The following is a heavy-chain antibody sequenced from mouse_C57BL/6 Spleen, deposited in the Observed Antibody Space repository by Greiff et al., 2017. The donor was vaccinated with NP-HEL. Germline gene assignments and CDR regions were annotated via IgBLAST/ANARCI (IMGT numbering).Heavy chain of an antibody. Sequence: VQLQQPGAELVKPGASVKMSCKASGYTFTSYWITWVKQRPGQGLEWIGDIYPGSGSTNYNEKFKSKATLTVDTSSSTAYMQLSSLTSEDSAVYYCAREGVRRGGYFDYWGQGTTLTVSS. J-gene: IGHJ2*01. V-gene: IGHV1-55*01. CDR3: AREGVRRGGYFDY. CDR1: GYTFTSYW. CDR2: IYPGSGST. D-gene: IGHD2-14*01.